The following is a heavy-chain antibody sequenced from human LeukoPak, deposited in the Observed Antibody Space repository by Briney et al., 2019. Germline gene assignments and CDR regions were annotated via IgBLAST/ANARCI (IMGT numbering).Heavy chain of an antibody. CDR1: GFTFSSYSMN. Sequence: GSLRLSCAASGFTFSSYSMNWVRQAPGKGLEWIGSIYYSGSTYYNPSLKSRVTISVDTSKNQFSLKLSSVTAADTAVYYCARNVVVVAATRKGNWFDPWGQGTLVTVSS. CDR3: ARNVVVVAATRKGNWFDP. V-gene: IGHV4-59*05. D-gene: IGHD2-15*01. J-gene: IGHJ5*02. CDR2: IYYSGST.